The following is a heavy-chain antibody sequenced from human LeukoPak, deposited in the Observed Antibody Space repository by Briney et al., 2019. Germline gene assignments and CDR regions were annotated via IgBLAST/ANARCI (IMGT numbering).Heavy chain of an antibody. D-gene: IGHD6-6*01. CDR3: AKGVLYSSSSAFDY. CDR1: GFTFSSYG. CDR2: ISYDGSNK. Sequence: GGSLRLSCAASGFTFSSYGMHWVRQAPGKGLEWVAVISYDGSNKYYADSVKGRFTISRDNSKNTLYLQMSSLRGEDTAVYYCAKGVLYSSSSAFDYWGQGTLVTVSS. J-gene: IGHJ4*02. V-gene: IGHV3-30*18.